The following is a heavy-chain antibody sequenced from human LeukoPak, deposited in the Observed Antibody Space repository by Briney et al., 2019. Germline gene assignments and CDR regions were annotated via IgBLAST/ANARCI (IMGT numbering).Heavy chain of an antibody. CDR1: GFTFSNAW. Sequence: GGSLRLSCAASGFTFSNAWMSWVRQAPGQGPERVGRIKRKTDGGTTDYAAPVQGRFTISRDDSKNTLYLQMNSLKTEDTAVYYCTTAPNSSGYYYAFWGQGTLVTVSS. D-gene: IGHD3-22*01. V-gene: IGHV3-15*01. CDR3: TTAPNSSGYYYAF. J-gene: IGHJ4*02. CDR2: IKRKTDGGTT.